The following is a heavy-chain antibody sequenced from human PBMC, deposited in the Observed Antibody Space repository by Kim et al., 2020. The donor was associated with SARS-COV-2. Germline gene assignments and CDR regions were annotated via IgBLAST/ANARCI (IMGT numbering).Heavy chain of an antibody. CDR2: ISSTSRNI. D-gene: IGHD2-2*02. V-gene: IGHV3-48*02. J-gene: IGHJ4*02. CDR1: GFTFSIYS. Sequence: GGSLRLSCAASGFTFSIYSIDWVRRAPGKGLEWIIYISSTSRNIYYAGSVKGRFTVSRDNADNSVYLQMDSLTDEDTAIYYCARVWPSGYTVDYWGQGTPVTVSS. CDR3: ARVWPSGYTVDY.